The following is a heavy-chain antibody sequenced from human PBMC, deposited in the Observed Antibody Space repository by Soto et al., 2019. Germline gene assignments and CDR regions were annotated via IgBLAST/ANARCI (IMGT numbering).Heavy chain of an antibody. CDR2: SYYTGRT. J-gene: IGHJ4*02. V-gene: IGHV4-39*01. CDR1: GGSISSSGSY. D-gene: IGHD2-21*01. CDR3: TRHDGPYCGRCDF. Sequence: QLQLQESGPGLVKPSETLSLTCSVSGGSISSSGSYWGWIRQPPGKGLEWIVTSYYTGRTYYNPSLKGRVTVSVDTSRDQFSVKLSFVTAADTAVYYCTRHDGPYCGRCDFCGQGALVTVSS.